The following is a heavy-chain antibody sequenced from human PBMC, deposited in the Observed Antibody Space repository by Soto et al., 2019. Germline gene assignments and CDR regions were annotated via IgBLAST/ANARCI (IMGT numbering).Heavy chain of an antibody. CDR3: AKGPNTLIAARRFDY. J-gene: IGHJ4*02. D-gene: IGHD6-6*01. CDR1: GFTSSTYT. CDR2: MSGSAGDT. V-gene: IGHV3-23*01. Sequence: GGSLRLSCAASGFTSSTYTMSWVRQAPGKGLEWVSGMSGSAGDTYYADSVKGQFTISRDNSKNTLYLQMNSLRAEDTAVYYCAKGPNTLIAARRFDYWGQGTLVTVS.